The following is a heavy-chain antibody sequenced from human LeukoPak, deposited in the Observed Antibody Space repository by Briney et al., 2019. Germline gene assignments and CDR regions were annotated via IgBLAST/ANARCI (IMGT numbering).Heavy chain of an antibody. CDR1: GGTFSSYA. Sequence: ASVKVCCKASGGTFSSYAISWVRQAPGQGVEWMGRIIPILGIANYAQKFQGRVTITADKSTSTAYMELSSLRSEDTAVYYCALDYRSGFDGMDVWGQGTTVTVSS. D-gene: IGHD6-19*01. V-gene: IGHV1-69*04. J-gene: IGHJ6*02. CDR3: ALDYRSGFDGMDV. CDR2: IIPILGIA.